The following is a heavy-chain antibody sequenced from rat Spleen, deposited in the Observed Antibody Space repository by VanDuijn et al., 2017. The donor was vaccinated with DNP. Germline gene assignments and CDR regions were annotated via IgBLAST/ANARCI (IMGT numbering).Heavy chain of an antibody. CDR1: GFTFSDYY. J-gene: IGHJ2*01. CDR3: AKAGGYSPWYFDY. V-gene: IGHV5-20*01. CDR2: LTYDGGNT. Sequence: VQLVESGGGLVQPGRSLKLSCTASGFTFSDYYMAWVRQAPTKGLEWVAYLTYDGGNTYYRDSVKGRFTISRDNAKSTLYLQMDSLRSEETATYYCAKAGGYSPWYFDYWGQGVMVTVSS. D-gene: IGHD1-11*01.